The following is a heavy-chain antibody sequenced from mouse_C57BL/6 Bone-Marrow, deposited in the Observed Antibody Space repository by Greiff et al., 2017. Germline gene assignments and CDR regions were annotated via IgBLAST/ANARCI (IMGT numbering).Heavy chain of an antibody. CDR3: ARMGPYYFDY. CDR2: INPGSGNT. J-gene: IGHJ2*01. V-gene: IGHV1-76*01. CDR1: GYTFTDYY. Sequence: VQLQQSGAELVRPGASVKLSCKASGYTFTDYYINWVKQRPGQGLEWIARINPGSGNTYYNEKFKGKATLTAEKSSSTAYMQLSSLTSEDSAVYCCARMGPYYFDYWGQGTTLTVSS.